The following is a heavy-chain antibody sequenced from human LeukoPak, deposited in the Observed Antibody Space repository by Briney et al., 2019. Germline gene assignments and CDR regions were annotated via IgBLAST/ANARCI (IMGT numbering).Heavy chain of an antibody. Sequence: PSETLSLTCVVSGGSVSGYYWGWIRQPPGRGLEWIGYVYYSGSTNHTPSFTSRITISVDTSRNQFSLQLSSVTAADTAVYYCARIHRYCSGGACYVLDNWGQGTRVAVSA. J-gene: IGHJ4*02. CDR2: VYYSGST. CDR3: ARIHRYCSGGACYVLDN. D-gene: IGHD2-15*01. V-gene: IGHV4-59*02. CDR1: GGSVSGYY.